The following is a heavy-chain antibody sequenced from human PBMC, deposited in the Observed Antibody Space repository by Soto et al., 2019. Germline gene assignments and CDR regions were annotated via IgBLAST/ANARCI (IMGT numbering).Heavy chain of an antibody. CDR3: AGQRRVEYLFAH. V-gene: IGHV4-30-4*01. CDR1: GGSINSDDHY. J-gene: IGHJ5*02. CDR2: IYYSGTT. Sequence: SETLSLTCSVSGGSINSDDHYWTWIRQPPGKGPEWIGSIYYSGTTNYNPSLKSRITVSIDTSKNQFSLNLTSVTAADTALYYCAGQRRVEYLFAHCGQGTPVTVSS.